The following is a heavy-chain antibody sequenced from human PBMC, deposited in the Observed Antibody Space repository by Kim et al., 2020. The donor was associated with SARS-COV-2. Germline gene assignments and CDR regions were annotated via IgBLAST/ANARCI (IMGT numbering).Heavy chain of an antibody. Sequence: GGSLRLSCAASGFTFSSYAMSWVRQAPGKGLEWVSAISGSGGSTYYADSVKGRFTISRDNSKNTLYLQMNSLRAEDTAVYYCAKSITLGLNCSSTSCYPACCGVGGWFDPWGQGTLVTVSS. J-gene: IGHJ5*02. CDR1: GFTFSSYA. D-gene: IGHD2-2*01. CDR3: AKSITLGLNCSSTSCYPACCGVGGWFDP. CDR2: ISGSGGST. V-gene: IGHV3-23*01.